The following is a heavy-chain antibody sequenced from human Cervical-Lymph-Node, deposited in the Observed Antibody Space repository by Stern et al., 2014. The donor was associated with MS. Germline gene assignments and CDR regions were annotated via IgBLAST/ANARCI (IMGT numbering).Heavy chain of an antibody. CDR2: ISAYNGNT. J-gene: IGHJ3*02. Sequence: QLGVSGAEVKKPGASVEGSCKASGYTFTSYGISWVLQAHGQGLEWMGWISAYNGNTNDAQKLQGRVTMTTDTSTSTAYMELRSLRSDDTVVYYCARGLLGSENAFDIWGQGTMVTVSS. CDR1: GYTFTSYG. D-gene: IGHD2-15*01. CDR3: ARGLLGSENAFDI. V-gene: IGHV1-18*01.